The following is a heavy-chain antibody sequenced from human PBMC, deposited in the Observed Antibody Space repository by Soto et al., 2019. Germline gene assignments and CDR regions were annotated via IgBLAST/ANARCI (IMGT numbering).Heavy chain of an antibody. D-gene: IGHD3-9*01. J-gene: IGHJ3*02. CDR2: IYYSGST. CDR3: ARKQKHYDILTGPNAFDI. Sequence: SETLSLTCTVSGGSISSYYWSWIRQPPGKGLEWIGYIYYSGSTNYNPSLKSRVTISVDTSKNQFSLKLSSVTAADTAVYYCARKQKHYDILTGPNAFDIGGKGTMVTVPS. V-gene: IGHV4-59*01. CDR1: GGSISSYY.